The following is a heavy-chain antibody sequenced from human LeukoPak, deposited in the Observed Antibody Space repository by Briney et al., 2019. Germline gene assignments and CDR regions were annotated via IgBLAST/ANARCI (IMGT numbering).Heavy chain of an antibody. D-gene: IGHD2-15*01. V-gene: IGHV1-2*02. Sequence: GASVKVSRKASGYTFTGYYMHWVRQAPGQGLEWMGWINPNSGGTNYAQKFQGRVTMTRDTSTSTVYMGLSSLRSEDTAVYYCARAVVAANLDYWGQGTLVTVSS. J-gene: IGHJ4*02. CDR2: INPNSGGT. CDR3: ARAVVAANLDY. CDR1: GYTFTGYY.